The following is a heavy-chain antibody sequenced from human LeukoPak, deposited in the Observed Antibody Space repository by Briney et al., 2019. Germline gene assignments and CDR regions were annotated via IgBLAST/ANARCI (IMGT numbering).Heavy chain of an antibody. J-gene: IGHJ3*02. CDR2: IYHTGST. Sequence: SETLSLTCTVSNGSITSGGYYWSWIRQPPGKGLEWIGYIYHTGSTYYYPSLMSRVTISVDTSKNQFSLRLTSVTAADTAVYYCARPYVLTHVFDIWGKGTMVTVSS. CDR3: ARPYVLTHVFDI. CDR1: NGSITSGGYY. D-gene: IGHD3-10*02. V-gene: IGHV4-30-2*01.